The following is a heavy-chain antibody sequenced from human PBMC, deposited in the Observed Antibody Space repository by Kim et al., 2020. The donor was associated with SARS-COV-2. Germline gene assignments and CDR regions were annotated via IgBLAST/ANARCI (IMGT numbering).Heavy chain of an antibody. Sequence: SETLSLTCTVSGGSIGSFYWSWIRQPPGKGLEWIGYIHYSGTTNYSPSLKSRLTISIDTSENQFSLKLTSVTAADTAVYYGAGGYDPMNWFDPWGQGTLVIVSS. J-gene: IGHJ5*02. CDR2: IHYSGTT. CDR1: GGSIGSFY. CDR3: AGGYDPMNWFDP. V-gene: IGHV4-59*13. D-gene: IGHD5-12*01.